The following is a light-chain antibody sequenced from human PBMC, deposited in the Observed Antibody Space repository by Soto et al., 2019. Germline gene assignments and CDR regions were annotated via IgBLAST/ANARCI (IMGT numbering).Light chain of an antibody. CDR2: EVS. Sequence: QSALTQPASVSGSPGQSITISCTGTSSDVGNYKFVSWYQQHPGKVPKLLIYEVSNRHSGISNRFSGSKSGNTASLTISGLQAEDEADYSCSAYTITNTVVFGGGTKVTVL. J-gene: IGLJ2*01. V-gene: IGLV2-14*01. CDR1: SSDVGNYKF. CDR3: SAYTITNTVV.